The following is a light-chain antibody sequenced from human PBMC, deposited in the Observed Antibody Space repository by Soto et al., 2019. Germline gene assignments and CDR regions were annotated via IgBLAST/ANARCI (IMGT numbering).Light chain of an antibody. Sequence: QSALTQPPSASGSPGQSVAISCIGTSSDVGGYNFVSWYQQHPGKAPRLVIYEVTKRPSGIPDRFSGSKSGNTASLTVSGLQAEDEADYYCSSYAGNRHFYVFGTGTKLTVL. J-gene: IGLJ1*01. CDR2: EVT. V-gene: IGLV2-8*01. CDR1: SSDVGGYNF. CDR3: SSYAGNRHFYV.